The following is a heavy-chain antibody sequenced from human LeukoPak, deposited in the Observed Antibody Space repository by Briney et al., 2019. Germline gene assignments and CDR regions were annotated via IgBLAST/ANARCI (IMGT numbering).Heavy chain of an antibody. CDR1: GFTFSSYN. CDR2: ISSTSNYI. Sequence: GGSLRLSCAASGFTFSSYNMNWVRQAPGKGLEWVSSISSTSNYIYYADSVKGRFTISRDNSKNTLYLQMGSLRVEDMAVYYCARGNSNYFHYYYMDVWGKGTTVTVSS. V-gene: IGHV3-21*01. D-gene: IGHD4-11*01. CDR3: ARGNSNYFHYYYMDV. J-gene: IGHJ6*03.